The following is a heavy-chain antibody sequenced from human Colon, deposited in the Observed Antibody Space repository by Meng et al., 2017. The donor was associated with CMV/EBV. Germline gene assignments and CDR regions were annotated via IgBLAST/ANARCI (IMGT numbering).Heavy chain of an antibody. CDR1: GYSISTGYY. CDR3: ATGGGDY. J-gene: IGHJ4*02. Sequence: ESLKISCSVSGYSISTGYYWAWLRHPPGEGLEWIGSIDQSGNIDRTGNTYYNPSLKSRVTISVDTSKNQFSLKLSSVTAADTAVHYCATGGGDYWGQGTLVTVSS. V-gene: IGHV4-59*01. D-gene: IGHD2-15*01. CDR2: IDQSGNIDRTGNT.